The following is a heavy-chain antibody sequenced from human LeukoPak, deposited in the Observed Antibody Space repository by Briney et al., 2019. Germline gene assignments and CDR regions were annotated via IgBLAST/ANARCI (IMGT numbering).Heavy chain of an antibody. CDR3: ARTSSPSGSTGSDY. CDR2: IYYSGST. J-gene: IGHJ4*02. CDR1: GGSISSYY. Sequence: PSETLSLTCTVSGGSISSYYWSWIRQPPGKGLEWIGYIYYSGSTNYNPSLKSRVTISVDTSKNQFSLKLSSVTAADTAVYYCARTSSPSGSTGSDYWGQGTLVTVSS. V-gene: IGHV4-59*01. D-gene: IGHD1-26*01.